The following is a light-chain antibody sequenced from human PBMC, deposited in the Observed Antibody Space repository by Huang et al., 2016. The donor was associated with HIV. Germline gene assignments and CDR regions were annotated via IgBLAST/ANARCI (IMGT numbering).Light chain of an antibody. J-gene: IGKJ4*01. CDR1: QDIRSN. CDR3: QQSNTFPLT. Sequence: DIQMTQSPSSLSASVGDRVTITCRASQDIRSNLAWFQQTPGKAPKSLIYDASTLQSGVPSKFSVNGYGTDFTLTISSLQPEDIATYYCQQSNTFPLTFGGGTKVEI. CDR2: DAS. V-gene: IGKV1-16*02.